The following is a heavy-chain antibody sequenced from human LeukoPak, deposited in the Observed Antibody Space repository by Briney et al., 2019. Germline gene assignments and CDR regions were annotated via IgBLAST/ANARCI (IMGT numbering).Heavy chain of an antibody. CDR1: GYTFTSYY. V-gene: IGHV1-46*01. Sequence: ASVKVSCKASGYTFTSYYMHWVRQAPGQGLEWMGIINPSGGSTSYAQKFQGRVTMARDTSTSTVYMELSSLRSEDTAVYYCATQGLNYGDSFDYWGQGTLVTVSS. CDR2: INPSGGST. CDR3: ATQGLNYGDSFDY. D-gene: IGHD4-17*01. J-gene: IGHJ4*02.